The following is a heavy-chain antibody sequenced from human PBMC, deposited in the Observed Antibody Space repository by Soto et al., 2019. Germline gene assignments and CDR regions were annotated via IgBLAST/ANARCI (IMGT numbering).Heavy chain of an antibody. Sequence: QVQLVQSGAEVRKPGSSVTVSCKASGGTFSTYGITWVRQAPGQGLEWMGNIIPLIGTANYAQRFRGRVTIAADKTTTTAYMELASLGSEGTALYDCARVVMTTVPASFFSGLDVWGQGTTVSVSS. CDR2: IIPLIGTA. V-gene: IGHV1-69*06. CDR3: ARVVMTTVPASFFSGLDV. CDR1: GGTFSTYG. J-gene: IGHJ6*02. D-gene: IGHD4-17*01.